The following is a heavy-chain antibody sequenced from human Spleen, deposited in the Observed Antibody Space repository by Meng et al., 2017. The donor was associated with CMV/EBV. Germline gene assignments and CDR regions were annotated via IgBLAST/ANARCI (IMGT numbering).Heavy chain of an antibody. CDR3: ARGWGYCSSTSCLGFDY. CDR2: LSSSSTTI. J-gene: IGHJ4*02. Sequence: ETLSLTCAASEFTFSSYSLSWVRQAPGKGLEWVSYLSSSSTTIYYADSVKGRFTISRDNAKNSLYLQMNSLRAEDTAAYYCARGWGYCSSTSCLGFDYWGQGTLVTVSS. V-gene: IGHV3-48*04. D-gene: IGHD2-2*01. CDR1: EFTFSSYS.